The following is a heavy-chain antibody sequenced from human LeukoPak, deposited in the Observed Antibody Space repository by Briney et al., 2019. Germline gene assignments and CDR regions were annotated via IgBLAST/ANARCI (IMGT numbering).Heavy chain of an antibody. Sequence: GASVKVSCKAPGFTFTNYDINWVRQATGQGLEWMGWMNPNSGNTGYAQKFQGRVTITRDTSIGTAYMELSSLRSDDTAVYYCARRSDYYDSSAYYYWGQGTLVTVSS. CDR2: MNPNSGNT. CDR1: GFTFTNYD. CDR3: ARRSDYYDSSAYYY. J-gene: IGHJ4*02. V-gene: IGHV1-8*03. D-gene: IGHD3-22*01.